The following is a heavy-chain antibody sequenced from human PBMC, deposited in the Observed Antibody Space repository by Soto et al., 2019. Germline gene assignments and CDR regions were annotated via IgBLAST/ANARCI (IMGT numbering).Heavy chain of an antibody. J-gene: IGHJ6*02. V-gene: IGHV1-24*01. Sequence: GASVKVSCKVSGYTLSELSMHWVRQAPGKGLEWMGGFDPEDGETIYAQKFQGRVTMTEDTSTDTAYMELSSLRSEDTAVYYCATPGYSYYDRFALGVWGQGTTVTVYS. CDR2: FDPEDGET. D-gene: IGHD3-22*01. CDR3: ATPGYSYYDRFALGV. CDR1: GYTLSELS.